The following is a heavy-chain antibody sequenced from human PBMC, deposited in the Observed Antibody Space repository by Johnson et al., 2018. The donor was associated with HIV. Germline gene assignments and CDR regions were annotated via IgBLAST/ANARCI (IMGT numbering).Heavy chain of an antibody. Sequence: VQLVESGGGAVRPGGSLRLSCVVSGFTFEDYGMSWVRQAPGKGLEWGSVIYSGGTTYYADSVKGRFTISRDNSKNTLYLQMNSLRAEDTAVYYCARNRPVSYGYRGAFDFWGQGTMVTVSA. J-gene: IGHJ3*01. CDR3: ARNRPVSYGYRGAFDF. CDR1: GFTFEDYG. CDR2: IYSGGTT. D-gene: IGHD5-18*01. V-gene: IGHV3-66*01.